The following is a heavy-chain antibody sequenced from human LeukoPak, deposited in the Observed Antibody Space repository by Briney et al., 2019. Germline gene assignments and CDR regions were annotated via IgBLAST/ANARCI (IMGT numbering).Heavy chain of an antibody. V-gene: IGHV3-21*01. CDR2: ITSSSTFI. CDR1: GFSFSSYN. J-gene: IGHJ6*02. Sequence: GGSLRLSCAASGFSFSSYNMNWVRQAPGKGLEWVSLITSSSTFIDYTDSVKGRFTISRDNAKNSLYLQMDSLRAEDTAVYYCAKDSEDCGGDCYPYYYYGMDVWGQGTTVTVSS. CDR3: AKDSEDCGGDCYPYYYYGMDV. D-gene: IGHD2-21*02.